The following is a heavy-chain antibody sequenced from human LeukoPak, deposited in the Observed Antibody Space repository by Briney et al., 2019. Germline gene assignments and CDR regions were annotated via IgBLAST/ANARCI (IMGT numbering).Heavy chain of an antibody. Sequence: PGGSLRLSCAASGFTFSSYSMNWVRQAPGKGLEWVSSISSSSSYIYYADSVKGRFTISRDNAKNSLYLQMNSLRAEDTAVYYCARDGGSYTPRAVFDYWGQGTLVTVSS. V-gene: IGHV3-21*01. D-gene: IGHD1-26*01. J-gene: IGHJ4*02. CDR1: GFTFSSYS. CDR2: ISSSSSYI. CDR3: ARDGGSYTPRAVFDY.